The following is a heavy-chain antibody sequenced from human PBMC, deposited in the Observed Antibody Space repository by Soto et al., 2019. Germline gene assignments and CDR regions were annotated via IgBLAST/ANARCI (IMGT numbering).Heavy chain of an antibody. CDR2: ISSSSSYI. D-gene: IGHD6-19*01. CDR1: GFTFSSYS. J-gene: IGHJ4*02. CDR3: ARAIGVAGPVSYFDY. Sequence: EVQLVESGGGLVKPGGSLRLSCAASGFTFSSYSMNWVRQAPGKGLEWVSSISSSSSYIYYADSVKGRFTISRDNAKNSLYLQMNSLRAEDTAVYYCARAIGVAGPVSYFDYWGQGTLVTVSS. V-gene: IGHV3-21*01.